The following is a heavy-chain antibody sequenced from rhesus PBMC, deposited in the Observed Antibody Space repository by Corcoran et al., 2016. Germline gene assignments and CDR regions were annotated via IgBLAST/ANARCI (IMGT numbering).Heavy chain of an antibody. D-gene: IGHD3-16*01. CDR2: IYGSGSST. Sequence: QVQLQESGPGLVKPSETLSLTCAVSGYSISGYYWSWIRQAPGKGLEWIGYIYGSGSSTNYNPSLKSRVTLSVDTSKNQLSLKLSSVTAADTAVYYCASYSGSFLGYFDYWGQGVLVTVSS. J-gene: IGHJ4*01. V-gene: IGHV4S11*01. CDR1: GYSISGYY. CDR3: ASYSGSFLGYFDY.